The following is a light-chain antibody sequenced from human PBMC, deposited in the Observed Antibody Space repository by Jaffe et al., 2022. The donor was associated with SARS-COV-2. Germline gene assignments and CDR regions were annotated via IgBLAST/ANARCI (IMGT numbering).Light chain of an antibody. J-gene: IGLJ1*01. V-gene: IGLV1-51*02. CDR2: ENY. Sequence: QSVLTQPPSVSAAPGQKVTISCSGSSSNIGKNFVSWYQQLPGTTPKVHIYENYKRPSGIPDRFSGSRSGTSATLAITGLQTGDEADYYCGTWDNSLDEFVFGTGTKVTV. CDR3: GTWDNSLDEFV. CDR1: SSNIGKNF.